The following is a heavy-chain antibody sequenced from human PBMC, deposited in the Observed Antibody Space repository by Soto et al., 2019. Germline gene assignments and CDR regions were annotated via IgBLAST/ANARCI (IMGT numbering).Heavy chain of an antibody. CDR2: IIPILGIA. CDR1: GGTFSSYT. CDR3: ARARQGITIFGVVASDYYYYYMDV. V-gene: IGHV1-69*02. Sequence: SVKVSCKASGGTFSSYTISWVRQAPGQGLERMGRIIPILGIANYAQKFQGRVTITADKSTSTAYMELSSLRSEDTAVYYCARARQGITIFGVVASDYYYYYMDVWGKGTTVTVSS. D-gene: IGHD3-3*01. J-gene: IGHJ6*03.